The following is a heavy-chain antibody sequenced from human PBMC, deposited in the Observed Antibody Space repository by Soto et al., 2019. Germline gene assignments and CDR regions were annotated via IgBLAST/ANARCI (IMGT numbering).Heavy chain of an antibody. V-gene: IGHV4-39*01. J-gene: IGHJ5*02. CDR2: IYYTGNT. CDR1: SAPVSSTTYT. D-gene: IGHD4-17*01. CDR3: AARSDYVRWFDP. Sequence: SETLSLTCTVSSAPVSSTTYTWGWIRLPPGKGLEWIGTIYYTGNTYYNPSLKSRVTISVDTSKNQFSLKLSSVTAADTAVYYCAARSDYVRWFDPWGQGTLVTVSS.